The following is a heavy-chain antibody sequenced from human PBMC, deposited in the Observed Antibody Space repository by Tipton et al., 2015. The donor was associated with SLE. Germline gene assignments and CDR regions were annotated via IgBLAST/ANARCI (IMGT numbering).Heavy chain of an antibody. CDR3: ARQQLGRGMDV. CDR1: GFTFSNYW. J-gene: IGHJ6*02. D-gene: IGHD6-6*01. V-gene: IGHV3-74*01. Sequence: SLRLSCAASGFTFSNYWMHWVRQAPGKGLVWVSRVSSDGSGTSYADSVKGRFTISRDNAKNSPYLQMNSLRAEDTAVYYCARQQLGRGMDVWGQGTTVTVSS. CDR2: VSSDGSGT.